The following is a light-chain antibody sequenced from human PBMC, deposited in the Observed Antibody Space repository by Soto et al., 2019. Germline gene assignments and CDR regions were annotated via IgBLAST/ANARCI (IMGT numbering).Light chain of an antibody. CDR3: MQALQTPIT. Sequence: DIVMTQSPLSLPVTPGEPASISCRSSQSLLHTNGKKYMDWYLQKPGQSPQLLIYLGSNRASGVADRFSCSGSGTDFSLKISRVEAEDVGVYYCMQALQTPITFGQGTRLEIK. CDR2: LGS. J-gene: IGKJ5*01. V-gene: IGKV2-28*01. CDR1: QSLLHTNGKKY.